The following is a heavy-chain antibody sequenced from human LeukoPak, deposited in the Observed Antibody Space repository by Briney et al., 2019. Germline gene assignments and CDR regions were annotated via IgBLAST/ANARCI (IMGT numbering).Heavy chain of an antibody. CDR3: ARSLMDGEGSDY. CDR2: INPNSGGT. J-gene: IGHJ4*02. D-gene: IGHD4-17*01. Sequence: ASVKVSFKASGYTFTGYYMHWVRQAPGQGLEWMGWINPNSGGTNYAQKFQGRVTMTRDTSISTAYMELSRLRSDDTAVYYCARSLMDGEGSDYWGQGTLVTVSS. CDR1: GYTFTGYY. V-gene: IGHV1-2*02.